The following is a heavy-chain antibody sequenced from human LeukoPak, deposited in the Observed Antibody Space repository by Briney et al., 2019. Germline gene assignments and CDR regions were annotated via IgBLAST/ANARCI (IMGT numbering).Heavy chain of an antibody. J-gene: IGHJ6*03. V-gene: IGHV4-34*01. CDR3: ARGLLAYYYYYYMDV. Sequence: SETLSLTCAVYGGSFSGYYWSWIRQPPGKGLEWIGEINHSGSTNYNPSLKSRVTMSVDTSKNQFSLKLSSVTAADTAVYYCARGLLAYYYYYYMDVWGKGTTVTISS. D-gene: IGHD2-15*01. CDR1: GGSFSGYY. CDR2: INHSGST.